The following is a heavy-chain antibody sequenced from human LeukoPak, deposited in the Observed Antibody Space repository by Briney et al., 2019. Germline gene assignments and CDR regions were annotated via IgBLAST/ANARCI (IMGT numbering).Heavy chain of an antibody. V-gene: IGHV3-21*01. CDR2: ISSSSSCI. J-gene: IGHJ4*02. CDR1: GFTFSSYS. Sequence: GGSLRLSCAASGFTFSSYSMNWVRQAPGKGLEWVSSISSSSSCIYYADSVKGRFTISRDNAKNSLYLQMNSLRAEDTAVYYCARVSELDAFDYWGQGTLVTVSS. CDR3: ARVSELDAFDY. D-gene: IGHD1-26*01.